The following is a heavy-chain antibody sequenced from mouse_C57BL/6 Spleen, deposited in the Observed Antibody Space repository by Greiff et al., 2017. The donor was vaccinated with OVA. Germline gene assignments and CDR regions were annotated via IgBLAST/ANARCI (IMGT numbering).Heavy chain of an antibody. J-gene: IGHJ2*01. D-gene: IGHD2-4*01. Sequence: EVHLVESGGGLVKPGGSLKLSCAASGFTFSDYGIHWVRQAPEKGLEWVAYISSGSSTLYYAYKVKGRFTISRDNAKNTLFLQMTSLRSEDTAMYYCARRSYDYYFDYWGQGTTLTVSS. V-gene: IGHV5-17*01. CDR3: ARRSYDYYFDY. CDR1: GFTFSDYG. CDR2: ISSGSSTL.